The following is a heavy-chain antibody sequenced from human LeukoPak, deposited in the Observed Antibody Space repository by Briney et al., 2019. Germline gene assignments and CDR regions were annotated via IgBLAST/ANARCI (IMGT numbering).Heavy chain of an antibody. CDR3: AKKTTCYEFP. CDR1: GFTFSSYS. CDR2: ISGSGGTT. Sequence: GGSLRLSCAASGFTFSSYSMTWVRQAPGKGLEWVSAISGSGGTTYYADSVKGRFTISRDNSKNTLHLQMNSLRAEDTAVYYCAKKTTCYEFPGGQGTLVTVST. V-gene: IGHV3-23*01. D-gene: IGHD3-3*01. J-gene: IGHJ1*01.